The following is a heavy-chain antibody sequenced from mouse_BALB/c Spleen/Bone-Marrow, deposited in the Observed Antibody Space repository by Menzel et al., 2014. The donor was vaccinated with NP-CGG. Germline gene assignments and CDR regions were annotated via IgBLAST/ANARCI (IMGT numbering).Heavy chain of an antibody. CDR2: IYPGNGDT. CDR1: GYTFXSYN. Sequence: SGAELVRPGASVKMSCKASGYTFXSYNMHWVKQTPGQGLEWIGAIYPGNGDTSYNQKFKGKATLTADKSSSTAYMQLSSLTSEDSAVYYCARWGWDRFAYWGQGTLVTVSA. V-gene: IGHV1-12*01. CDR3: ARWGWDRFAY. D-gene: IGHD4-1*01. J-gene: IGHJ3*01.